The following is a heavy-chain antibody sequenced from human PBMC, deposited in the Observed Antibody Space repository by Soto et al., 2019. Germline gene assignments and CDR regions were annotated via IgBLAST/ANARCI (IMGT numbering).Heavy chain of an antibody. Sequence: SETLSLTCTVCGGSSSSYYRRWIRQPPGKGLEWIGYIYYSGSTNYNPSLKSRVTISVDTSKNQFSLKLSSVTAADTAVYYCARQNYDFWSGYYTPNYYYYYMDVWGKGTTVTVSS. CDR1: GGSSSSYY. CDR3: ARQNYDFWSGYYTPNYYYYYMDV. J-gene: IGHJ6*03. CDR2: IYYSGST. D-gene: IGHD3-3*01. V-gene: IGHV4-59*08.